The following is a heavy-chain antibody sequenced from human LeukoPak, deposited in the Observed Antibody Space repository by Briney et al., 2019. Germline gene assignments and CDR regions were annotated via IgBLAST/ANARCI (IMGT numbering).Heavy chain of an antibody. Sequence: GGSLRLSCAASGFTFDDYAMHWVRQAPGKGLEWVSGISWNSGSIGYADSVKGRFTISRDNAKNSLYLQMNSLRAEDTALYYCAKDRGVLSGEPPGAYWGQGTLLTVSS. D-gene: IGHD3-9*01. CDR2: ISWNSGSI. V-gene: IGHV3-9*01. J-gene: IGHJ4*02. CDR1: GFTFDDYA. CDR3: AKDRGVLSGEPPGAY.